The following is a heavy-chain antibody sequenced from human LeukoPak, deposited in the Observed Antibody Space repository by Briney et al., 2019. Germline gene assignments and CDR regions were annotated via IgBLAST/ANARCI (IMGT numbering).Heavy chain of an antibody. CDR2: FSGSGGNT. J-gene: IGHJ4*02. CDR3: AKDLHYGSADY. D-gene: IGHD3-10*01. V-gene: IGHV3-23*01. CDR1: GFTFSSYA. Sequence: GGSLRLSCAASGFTFSSYAMSWVRQAPGKGLGWVSTFSGSGGNTYYADSVKGRFTISRDNAKNTLYLQMNSLRAEDTAVYYCAKDLHYGSADYWGQGTLVTVSS.